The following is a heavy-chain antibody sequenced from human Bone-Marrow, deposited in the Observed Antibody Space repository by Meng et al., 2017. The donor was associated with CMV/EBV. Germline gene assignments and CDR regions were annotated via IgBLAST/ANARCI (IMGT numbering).Heavy chain of an antibody. V-gene: IGHV3-21*01. Sequence: GESLKISCAASGFTFSSYAMSWVRQAPGKGLEWVSSISSSSSYIYYADSVKGRFTISRDNAKNSLYLQMNSLRAEDTAVYYCARAAGGSTSGEGDYYYGMDVWGQGTTVTASS. CDR3: ARAAGGSTSGEGDYYYGMDV. CDR2: ISSSSSYI. J-gene: IGHJ6*02. CDR1: GFTFSSYA. D-gene: IGHD2-2*01.